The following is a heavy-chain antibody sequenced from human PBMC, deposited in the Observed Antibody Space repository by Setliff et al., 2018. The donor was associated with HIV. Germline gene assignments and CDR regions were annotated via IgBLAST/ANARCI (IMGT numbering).Heavy chain of an antibody. V-gene: IGHV3-72*01. Sequence: GGSLRLSCAASGFTFSDYYMDWVRQAPGKGLEWVARTRNRARSYTTEYAASVKGRFTISRDDSKSSLYLQMNSLKTEDTAVYYCARSRGIGNYHWDVWGTGTTVTVS. CDR3: ARSRGIGNYHWDV. D-gene: IGHD3-10*01. J-gene: IGHJ6*03. CDR1: GFTFSDYY. CDR2: TRNRARSYTT.